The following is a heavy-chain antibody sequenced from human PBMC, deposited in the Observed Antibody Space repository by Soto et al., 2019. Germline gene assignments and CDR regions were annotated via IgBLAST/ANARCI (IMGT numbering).Heavy chain of an antibody. CDR1: GFTFSNYA. CDR3: AREGVTNYTDYYFDL. CDR2: ISSGGTYT. Sequence: GGSLRLSCAASGFTFSNYAMTWVRQAPGKGLEWVSAISSGGTYTDYADSVKGRFTLSRDNSKNMVYLQMHSLRAEDTAVYHCAREGVTNYTDYYFDLWGHGALVTVSS. J-gene: IGHJ4*01. V-gene: IGHV3-23*01. D-gene: IGHD4-4*01.